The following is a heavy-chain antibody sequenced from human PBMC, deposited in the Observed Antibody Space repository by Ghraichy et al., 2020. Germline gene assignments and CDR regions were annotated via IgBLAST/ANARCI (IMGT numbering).Heavy chain of an antibody. V-gene: IGHV4-4*02. J-gene: IGHJ3*02. Sequence: SETLSLTCAVSGGSISSSNWWSWVRQPPGKGLEWIGEIYHSGSTNYNPSLKSRVTISVDKSKNQFSLKLSSVTAADTAVYYCARDRREMATTNRHAFDIWGQGTMVTVSS. D-gene: IGHD5-24*01. CDR1: GGSISSSNW. CDR3: ARDRREMATTNRHAFDI. CDR2: IYHSGST.